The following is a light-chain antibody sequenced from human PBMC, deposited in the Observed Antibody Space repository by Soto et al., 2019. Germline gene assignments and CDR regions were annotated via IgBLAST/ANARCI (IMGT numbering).Light chain of an antibody. CDR1: QGISSA. CDR3: QQFNSYLWT. Sequence: AIQLTQSPSSLSASVGDRVTITCRASQGISSALAWYQQKPGKAPKLLIYDASSLESGVPSRFSGSGSGTDVTLTISSLQPEDFASNYCQQFNSYLWTFGQGTKVEIK. V-gene: IGKV1-13*02. J-gene: IGKJ1*01. CDR2: DAS.